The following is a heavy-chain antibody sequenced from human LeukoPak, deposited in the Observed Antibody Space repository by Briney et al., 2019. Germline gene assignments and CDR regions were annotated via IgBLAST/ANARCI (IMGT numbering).Heavy chain of an antibody. CDR1: GFTFSNYG. CDR3: AVQLERRRALDY. D-gene: IGHD1-1*01. CDR2: IWYDGSQK. Sequence: PGRSLRLSCAASGFTFSNYGMHWVRQAPGKGLEWVAIIWYDGSQKYYADSVKGRFTISRDNSKNTLYLQMNSLRDTAVYFCAVQLERRRALDYWGQGTLVTVSS. V-gene: IGHV3-33*01. J-gene: IGHJ4*02.